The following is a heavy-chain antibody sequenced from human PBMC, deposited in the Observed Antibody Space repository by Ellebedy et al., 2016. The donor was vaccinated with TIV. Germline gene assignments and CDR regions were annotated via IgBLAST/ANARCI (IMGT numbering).Heavy chain of an antibody. CDR1: GLTFSTYA. CDR3: AREYCSGVSCYFDY. Sequence: GEFLKISCAASGLTFSTYAMHWVRQAPGKGLEWVAVTSYDGSKKYYADSVQGRFTISRDNSKNTLYLQMNSLRAEDTAVYYCAREYCSGVSCYFDYWGQGTLVTVSS. J-gene: IGHJ4*02. D-gene: IGHD2-15*01. CDR2: TSYDGSKK. V-gene: IGHV3-30*04.